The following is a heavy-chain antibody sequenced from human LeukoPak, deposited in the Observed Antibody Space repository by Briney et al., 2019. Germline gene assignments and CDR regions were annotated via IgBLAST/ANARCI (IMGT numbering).Heavy chain of an antibody. CDR1: GGSISSYY. J-gene: IGHJ4*02. CDR3: ARRSGFGSGSYLFDY. CDR2: IYYSGST. D-gene: IGHD3-10*01. Sequence: SETLSLTCTASGGSISSYYWSWIRQPPGKGLEWIGYIYYSGSTNYNPSLKSRVTISVDTSKNQFSLKLSSVTAADTAVYYCARRSGFGSGSYLFDYWGQGTLVTVSS. V-gene: IGHV4-59*01.